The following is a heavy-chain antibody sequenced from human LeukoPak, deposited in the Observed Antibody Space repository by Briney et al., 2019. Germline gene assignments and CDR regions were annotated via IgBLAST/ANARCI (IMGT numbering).Heavy chain of an antibody. CDR3: ARDQTHYGSGSLPDY. CDR1: GYTFTSYG. J-gene: IGHJ4*02. V-gene: IGHV1-2*02. Sequence: ASVKVSCKASGYTFTSYGISWVRQAPGQGLEWMGWINPNSGGTNYAQKFQGRVTMTRDTSISTAYMELSRLRSDDTAVYYCARDQTHYGSGSLPDYWGQGTLVTVSS. CDR2: INPNSGGT. D-gene: IGHD3-10*01.